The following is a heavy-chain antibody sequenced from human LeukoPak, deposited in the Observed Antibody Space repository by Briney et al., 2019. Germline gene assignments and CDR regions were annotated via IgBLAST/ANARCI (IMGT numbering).Heavy chain of an antibody. V-gene: IGHV1-69*13. CDR2: IIPIFGTA. Sequence: GASVKVSCKASGGTFSSYAISWVRQAPGQGLEWMEGIIPIFGTANYAQKFQGRVTITADESTSTAYMELSSLRSEDTAVYYCARGVFGKRLSRSSGWCYRPFDYWGQGTLVTVSS. D-gene: IGHD6-19*01. CDR3: ARGVFGKRLSRSSGWCYRPFDY. CDR1: GGTFSSYA. J-gene: IGHJ4*02.